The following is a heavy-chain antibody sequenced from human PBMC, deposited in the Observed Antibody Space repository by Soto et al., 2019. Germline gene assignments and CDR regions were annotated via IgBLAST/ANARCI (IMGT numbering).Heavy chain of an antibody. Sequence: EASVKVSCKASGYTFTNYGISWVRQAPGQGLEWMGWINVYNGNTKYAQKVQGRVTMTTDTSTSTAYMELRSLRSDDTAVYYCARGVGSGSYYNHYNWFDPWGQGTLVTVSS. D-gene: IGHD3-10*01. CDR3: ARGVGSGSYYNHYNWFDP. J-gene: IGHJ5*02. V-gene: IGHV1-18*01. CDR2: INVYNGNT. CDR1: GYTFTNYG.